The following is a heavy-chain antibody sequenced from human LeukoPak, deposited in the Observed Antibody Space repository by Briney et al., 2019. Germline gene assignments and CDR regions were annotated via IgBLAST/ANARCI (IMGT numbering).Heavy chain of an antibody. CDR2: IYYGENT. CDR1: GGSISSGPYY. D-gene: IGHD3-22*01. CDR3: ARRDDSSGYHKIFDY. Sequence: PSETLSPTCTVSGGSISSGPYYWGWIRQPPGKGLEWIGNIYYGENTYYNPSLKSRVTISIDTSKNQFYLKLSSLTAADTAVYYCARRDDSSGYHKIFDYWGPGTLVTVSS. J-gene: IGHJ4*02. V-gene: IGHV4-39*01.